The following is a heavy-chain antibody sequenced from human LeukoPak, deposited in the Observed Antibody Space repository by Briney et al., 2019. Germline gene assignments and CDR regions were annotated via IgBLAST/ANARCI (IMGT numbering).Heavy chain of an antibody. V-gene: IGHV4-59*01. J-gene: IGHJ4*02. Sequence: PSEALSLTCTVCGGSISSYYWSWVRQPPGKGLEWMGYIYYSGSTNYNPSLKSRVTISVDTSKNQFSLKLSSVTAADTAVYYCARAGPNYYDSSGYYYSWGQGTLVTVSS. D-gene: IGHD3-22*01. CDR2: IYYSGST. CDR3: ARAGPNYYDSSGYYYS. CDR1: GGSISSYY.